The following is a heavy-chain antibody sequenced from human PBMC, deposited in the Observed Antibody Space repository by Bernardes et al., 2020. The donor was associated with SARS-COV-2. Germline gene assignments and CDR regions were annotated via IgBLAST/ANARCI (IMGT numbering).Heavy chain of an antibody. V-gene: IGHV4-61*02. D-gene: IGHD5-18*01. J-gene: IGHJ6*02. CDR3: AREGDVDTAMVRLGYYYYGMDV. CDR1: GGSISSGSYY. CDR2: IYTSGST. Sequence: TLSLTCTVSGGSISSGSYYWSWIRQPAGKGLEWIGRIYTSGSTNYNPSLKSRVTISVDTSKNQFSLKLSSVTAADTAVYYCAREGDVDTAMVRLGYYYYGMDVWGQGTTVTVSS.